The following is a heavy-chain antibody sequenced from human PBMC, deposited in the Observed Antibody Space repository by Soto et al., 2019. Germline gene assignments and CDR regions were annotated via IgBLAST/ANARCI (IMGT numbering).Heavy chain of an antibody. CDR3: ARDPDIVVVVAADAEYFQH. CDR1: GFTFSSYS. V-gene: IGHV3-21*01. Sequence: PGGSLRLSCAASGFTFSSYSMNWVRQAPGKGLEWVSSISSSSSYIYYADSVKGRFTISRDNAKNSLYLQMNSLRAEDTAVYYCARDPDIVVVVAADAEYFQHWGQGTLVTVSS. D-gene: IGHD2-15*01. J-gene: IGHJ1*01. CDR2: ISSSSSYI.